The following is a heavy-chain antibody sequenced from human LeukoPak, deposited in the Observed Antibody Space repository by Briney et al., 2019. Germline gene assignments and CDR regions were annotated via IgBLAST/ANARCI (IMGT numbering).Heavy chain of an antibody. CDR3: ARGARYYYGPDY. V-gene: IGHV4-59*01. CDR1: GGSISIYY. CDR2: IYYTGST. J-gene: IGHJ4*02. D-gene: IGHD3-10*01. Sequence: SETLSLTCTVSGGSISIYYWSWIRQPPGKGLEWIGYIYYTGSTTYNPSLKSRVTISVDTSKNQFSLKLTSVTAADTAVYYCARGARYYYGPDYWGQGTLVTVSS.